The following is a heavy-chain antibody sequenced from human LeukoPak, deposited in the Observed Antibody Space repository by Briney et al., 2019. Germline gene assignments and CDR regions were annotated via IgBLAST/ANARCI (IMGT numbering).Heavy chain of an antibody. D-gene: IGHD2-2*01. J-gene: IGHJ4*02. CDR2: ISSSGSTI. CDR3: ARGETSWTLPNDY. CDR1: GFTFSSYE. Sequence: PGGSLRLSCAASGFTFSSYEMNWVRQAPGKGLKWVSYISSSGSTIYYADSVKGRFTISRDNAKNSLYLQMNSLRAEDTAVYYCARGETSWTLPNDYWGQGTLVTVS. V-gene: IGHV3-48*03.